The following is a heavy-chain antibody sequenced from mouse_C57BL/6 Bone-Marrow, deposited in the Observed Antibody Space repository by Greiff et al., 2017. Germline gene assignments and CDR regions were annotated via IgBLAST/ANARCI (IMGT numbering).Heavy chain of an antibody. D-gene: IGHD4-1*01. V-gene: IGHV2-2*01. CDR1: GFSLTSYG. CDR3: ALTGTYYFDY. CDR2: IWRGGST. Sequence: VQLQQSGPGLVQPSPSLSITCTVSGFSLTSYGVHWVRQSPGKGLEWLGVIWRGGSTDYNAAFISRLSISKDNSKCQVFFKMSSLQADDTAIYYCALTGTYYFDYWGQGTTLTVSS. J-gene: IGHJ2*01.